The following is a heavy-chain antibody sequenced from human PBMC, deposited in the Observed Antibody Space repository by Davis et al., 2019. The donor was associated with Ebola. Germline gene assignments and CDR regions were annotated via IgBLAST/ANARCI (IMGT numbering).Heavy chain of an antibody. CDR2: FYRGGPT. J-gene: IGHJ5*02. CDR1: GFTVRNNH. D-gene: IGHD3-3*01. CDR3: AREGGTIFGRGTKGWFDP. Sequence: GESLKISCAASGFTVRNNHISWVRQAPGKGLEWVSVFYRGGPTHYADSVQGRFTISRDDSKNTLSLQMNSLRDDDSAVYFCAREGGTIFGRGTKGWFDPWGQGTVVTVSS. V-gene: IGHV3-66*01.